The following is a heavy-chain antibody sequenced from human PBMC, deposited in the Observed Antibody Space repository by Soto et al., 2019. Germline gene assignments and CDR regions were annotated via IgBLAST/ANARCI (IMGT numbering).Heavy chain of an antibody. CDR2: IIPIFGTA. J-gene: IGHJ6*02. CDR1: GGTFSGYA. CDR3: ARTLVGATKKTPSSYYYYGMDV. D-gene: IGHD1-26*01. V-gene: IGHV1-69*01. Sequence: QVQLVQSGAEVKKPGSSVKVSCKASGGTFSGYAISWVRQAPGQGLEWMGGIIPIFGTANYAQKFQGRVTITADESTSTAYMELSSLRSEDTAVYYCARTLVGATKKTPSSYYYYGMDVWGQGTTVTVSS.